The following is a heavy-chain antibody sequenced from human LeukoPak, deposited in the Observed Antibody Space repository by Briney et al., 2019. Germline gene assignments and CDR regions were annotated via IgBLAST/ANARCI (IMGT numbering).Heavy chain of an antibody. V-gene: IGHV3-64*02. D-gene: IGHD3-22*01. CDR3: ARFVSSGPL. Sequence: GGSLRLACAASGFGFGYYDMHWVRQAPGKGLECVSATNSNGRTIHYADSVKGRFTVSRDNSNNTLYLQMGGLKPEDMAVYYCARFVSSGPLWGQGTMVTVSS. CDR2: TNSNGRTI. CDR1: GFGFGYYD. J-gene: IGHJ3*01.